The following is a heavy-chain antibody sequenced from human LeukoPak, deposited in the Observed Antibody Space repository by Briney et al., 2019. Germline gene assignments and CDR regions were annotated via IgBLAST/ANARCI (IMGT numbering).Heavy chain of an antibody. Sequence: GGSLRLSCAASGFTFSSYWMSWVRRAPGKGLEWVANIKQDGSEKYYVDSVKGRFTISRDNSKNTLYLQMNSLRAEDTAVYYCARDLLIAARAFDYWGQGTLVTVSS. V-gene: IGHV3-7*01. CDR2: IKQDGSEK. CDR1: GFTFSSYW. D-gene: IGHD6-6*01. CDR3: ARDLLIAARAFDY. J-gene: IGHJ4*02.